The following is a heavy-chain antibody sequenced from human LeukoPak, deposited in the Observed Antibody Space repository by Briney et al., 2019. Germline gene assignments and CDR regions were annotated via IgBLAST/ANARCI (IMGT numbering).Heavy chain of an antibody. J-gene: IGHJ4*02. D-gene: IGHD3-22*01. CDR1: GFTFGNYW. Sequence: GGSLRLSCAGSGFTFGNYWMSWVRQAPGKVLEWVASVKQDVDKKDYVDSLKDRVTISRDNGKNTLYLQMNSLRAEDTAVYYCAREAVYYYDSSGYYLDYWGQGTLVTVSS. CDR2: VKQDVDKK. CDR3: AREAVYYYDSSGYYLDY. V-gene: IGHV3-7*01.